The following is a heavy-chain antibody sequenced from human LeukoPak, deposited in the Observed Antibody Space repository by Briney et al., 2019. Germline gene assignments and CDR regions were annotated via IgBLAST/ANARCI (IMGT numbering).Heavy chain of an antibody. CDR3: ARDSVGQQLNWD. J-gene: IGHJ4*02. CDR1: GYTFTSYG. CDR2: ISAYNGNT. V-gene: IGHV1-18*01. D-gene: IGHD6-13*01. Sequence: ASVKVSCKASGYTFTSYGISCVRQAPGQGLEWMGWISAYNGNTNYAQKLQGRVTMTTDTSTSTAYMELRSLRSDDTAVYYCARDSVGQQLNWDWGQGTLVTVSS.